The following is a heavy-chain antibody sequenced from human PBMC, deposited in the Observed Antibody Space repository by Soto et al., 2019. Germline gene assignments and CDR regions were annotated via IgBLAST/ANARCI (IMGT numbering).Heavy chain of an antibody. Sequence: GESLKISCKGSGYSFTSYWISWVRQMPGKGLEWMGRIDPSDSYTNYSPSFQGHVTISADKSISTAYLQWSSLKASDTAMYYCARRRYCGGDCYLFDYWGQGTLVTVSS. D-gene: IGHD2-21*02. CDR3: ARRRYCGGDCYLFDY. CDR2: IDPSDSYT. V-gene: IGHV5-10-1*01. CDR1: GYSFTSYW. J-gene: IGHJ4*02.